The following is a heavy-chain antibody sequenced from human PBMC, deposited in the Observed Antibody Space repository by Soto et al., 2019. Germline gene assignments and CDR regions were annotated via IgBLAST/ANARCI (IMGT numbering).Heavy chain of an antibody. CDR1: GVSISGTSSY. Sequence: QLQLQESGPGLVKPSETLSLTCTVSGVSISGTSSYWGWIRQTPAKGLEWIGTIYYSGETFYNPSLKSRVTISIDTSKNHFSLNLTSVTAADTAIYYCARHGSFWGQGALVTVSS. CDR2: IYYSGET. J-gene: IGHJ1*01. CDR3: ARHGSF. D-gene: IGHD3-16*02. V-gene: IGHV4-39*01.